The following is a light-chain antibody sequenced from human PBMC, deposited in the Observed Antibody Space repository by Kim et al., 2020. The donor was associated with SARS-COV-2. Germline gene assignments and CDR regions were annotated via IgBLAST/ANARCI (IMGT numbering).Light chain of an antibody. J-gene: IGKJ4*01. V-gene: IGKV3-20*01. CDR3: QQYGRSPLT. CDR1: QSISSRS. Sequence: SPGERAPLSCRASQSISSRSLAWYQQKPGQAPRLLIYGASSRGTGIPDRFSGSGSGTDFTLTISGLEPEDSAVYYCQQYGRSPLTFGGGTKVDIK. CDR2: GAS.